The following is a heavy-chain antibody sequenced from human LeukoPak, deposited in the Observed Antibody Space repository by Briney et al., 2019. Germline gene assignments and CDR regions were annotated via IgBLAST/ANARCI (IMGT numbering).Heavy chain of an antibody. CDR3: ARDVGITVADSFDP. CDR2: ISINRGNT. J-gene: IGHJ5*02. Sequence: ASMKVSCKASGYTFTSYGISWVRQAPGQGLEWMGWISINRGNTNYAQKFQGRVSMTTDTSTSTAYMELRGLRSDDTAMYYCARDVGITVADSFDPWGQGTLVTVSS. CDR1: GYTFTSYG. V-gene: IGHV1-18*01. D-gene: IGHD6-19*01.